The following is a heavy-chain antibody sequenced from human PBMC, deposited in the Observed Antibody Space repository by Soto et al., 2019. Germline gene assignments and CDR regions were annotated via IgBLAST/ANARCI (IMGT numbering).Heavy chain of an antibody. CDR3: ARGVVPANIRDALSV. V-gene: IGHV1-69*12. J-gene: IGHJ6*04. Sequence: QVQLVQSGAEVKKPGSSVKVSCKASGGTFSSFAVIWVRQAPGLGLEWMGGIIPVFETTNYAQKSQGRVTITADESTNTAYMELSGLTSDYTAIYYCARGVVPANIRDALSVWGTGTTVTVSS. D-gene: IGHD2-21*02. CDR1: GGTFSSFA. CDR2: IIPVFETT.